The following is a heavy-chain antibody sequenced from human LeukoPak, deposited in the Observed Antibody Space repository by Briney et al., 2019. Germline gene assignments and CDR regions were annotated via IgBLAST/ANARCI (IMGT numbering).Heavy chain of an antibody. D-gene: IGHD6-13*01. V-gene: IGHV4-34*01. J-gene: IGHJ3*02. Sequence: PSETLSLTCAVYGGSFSGYYWSWIRQPPGKGLEWIGEINHSGSTNYNPSLKSRVTISVDTSKNQYSLKLSSVTAADTAVYYCARTLGIAKNYAFDIWGQGTMVTVSS. CDR3: ARTLGIAKNYAFDI. CDR2: INHSGST. CDR1: GGSFSGYY.